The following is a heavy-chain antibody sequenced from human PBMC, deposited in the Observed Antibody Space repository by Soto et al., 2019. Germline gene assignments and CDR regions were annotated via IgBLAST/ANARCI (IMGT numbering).Heavy chain of an antibody. V-gene: IGHV1-69*01. D-gene: IGHD4-17*01. CDR2: IIPIFGTA. CDR3: ARVPRGAGDHGWWFDP. CDR1: GGTFSSYA. Sequence: QVQLVQSGAEVKKPGSSVKVSCKASGGTFSSYAISWVRQAPGQGLEWMGGIIPIFGTANYAQKFQGRVTITADESTSTAYMELSSLRSEETAVYYCARVPRGAGDHGWWFDPWGQGPLVTVAS. J-gene: IGHJ5*02.